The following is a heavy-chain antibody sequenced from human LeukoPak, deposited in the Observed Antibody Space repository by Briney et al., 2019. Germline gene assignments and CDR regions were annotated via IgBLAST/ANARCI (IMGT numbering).Heavy chain of an antibody. J-gene: IGHJ4*02. CDR1: GYTFTGHH. V-gene: IGHV1-2*06. CDR2: INPNNGGT. D-gene: IGHD6-19*01. CDR3: TRDLPPPGVAGFDFDY. Sequence: ASVKVSCKASGYTFTGHHIHWVRQAPGQGLEWLGRINPNNGGTNYAQKFQGRVTMTRDTSISTGYMELSSLRSDDTAVYYCTRDLPPPGVAGFDFDYWGQGTLVTVSS.